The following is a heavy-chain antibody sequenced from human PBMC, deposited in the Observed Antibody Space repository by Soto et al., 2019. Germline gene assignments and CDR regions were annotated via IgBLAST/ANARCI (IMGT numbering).Heavy chain of an antibody. CDR2: IYTSGST. CDR1: GGSISSYY. J-gene: IGHJ6*02. V-gene: IGHV4-4*07. D-gene: IGHD6-19*01. Sequence: SETLSLTCTVSGGSISSYYWSWIRQPAGKGLEWIRRIYTSGSTNYNPSLKSRVAMSVDTSKNQFSLKLSSVTAADTAVYYCARVHGQWKYGRVQYYYGMDVWGQGTTVNVS. CDR3: ARVHGQWKYGRVQYYYGMDV.